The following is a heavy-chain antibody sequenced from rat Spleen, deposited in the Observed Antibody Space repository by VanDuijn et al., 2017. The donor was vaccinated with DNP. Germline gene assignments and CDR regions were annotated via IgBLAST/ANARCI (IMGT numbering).Heavy chain of an antibody. CDR2: ITTSGDST. J-gene: IGHJ3*01. CDR1: FNKYW. Sequence: FNKYWMTWIRQVPGKGLEWVASITTSGDSTSSPDSVKGRFTISRDNAKNTLYLQMNSLRSEDTATYYCATSSYYGYDYGFGYWGQGTLVTVSS. V-gene: IGHV5-31*01. D-gene: IGHD1-7*01. CDR3: ATSSYYGYDYGFGY.